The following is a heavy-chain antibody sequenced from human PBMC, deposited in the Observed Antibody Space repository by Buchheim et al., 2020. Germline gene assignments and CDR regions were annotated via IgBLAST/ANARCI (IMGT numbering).Heavy chain of an antibody. V-gene: IGHV1-46*01. J-gene: IGHJ5*02. CDR3: ARGTREQQLVRDQSERWFDP. D-gene: IGHD6-13*01. CDR1: GYTFTSYY. Sequence: QVQLVQSGAEVKKPGASVKVSCKASGYTFTSYYMHWVRQAPGQGLEWMGIINPSGGSTSYAQKFQGRVTMTRDTSKSQVYMELSSLRSEDTAVYYCARGTREQQLVRDQSERWFDPWGQGTL. CDR2: INPSGGST.